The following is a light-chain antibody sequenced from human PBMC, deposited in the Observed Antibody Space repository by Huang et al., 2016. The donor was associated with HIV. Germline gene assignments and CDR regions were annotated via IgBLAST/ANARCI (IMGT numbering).Light chain of an antibody. Sequence: DIQMTQSPSSLSASVGDRVTITCRASQGIGNSLAWYQQKPEKAPSLLLYATSTLESGVPSRFSGSGSWTHYTLTINTLQPEDIASYYCQQYHSLPWTFGQGTKVEIK. CDR1: QGIGNS. V-gene: IGKV1-NL1*01. CDR2: ATS. CDR3: QQYHSLPWT. J-gene: IGKJ1*01.